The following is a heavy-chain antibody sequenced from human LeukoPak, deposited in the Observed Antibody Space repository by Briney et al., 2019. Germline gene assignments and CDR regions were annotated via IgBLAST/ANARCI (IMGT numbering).Heavy chain of an antibody. J-gene: IGHJ4*02. Sequence: GESLKISCKGSGYSFTSYWIGWVRQMPGKGLEWMGIIYPGDSDTRYSPSFQGQVTISADKSISTAYLQWSSLKAPDTAMYYCARAPGYSSSWDAYFDYWGQGTLVTVSS. CDR2: IYPGDSDT. V-gene: IGHV5-51*01. CDR1: GYSFTSYW. CDR3: ARAPGYSSSWDAYFDY. D-gene: IGHD6-13*01.